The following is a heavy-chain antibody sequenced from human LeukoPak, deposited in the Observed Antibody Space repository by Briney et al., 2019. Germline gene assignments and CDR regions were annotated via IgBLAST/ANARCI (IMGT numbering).Heavy chain of an antibody. V-gene: IGHV4-38-2*02. J-gene: IGHJ4*02. CDR2: IYYTGST. Sequence: PSETLSLTCTVSGYSISSGYYWGWIRQPPGKGLEWIGSIYYTGSTYYTPPLKSRVTISVDTSKNQFSLNLNSVTAADTAVYYCARVRSGSYSATDYWGQGTLVTVSS. CDR1: GYSISSGYY. D-gene: IGHD1-26*01. CDR3: ARVRSGSYSATDY.